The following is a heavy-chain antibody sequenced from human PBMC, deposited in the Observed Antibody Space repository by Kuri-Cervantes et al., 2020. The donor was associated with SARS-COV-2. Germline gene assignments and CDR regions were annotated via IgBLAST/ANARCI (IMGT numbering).Heavy chain of an antibody. CDR2: IYYSGST. V-gene: IGHV4-59*08. CDR3: AGAYGRSHYYYGMDV. J-gene: IGHJ6*02. CDR1: GGSISSYY. D-gene: IGHD1-26*01. Sequence: SETLSLTCTVSGGSISSYYWSWIRQPPGKGLEWIGYIYYSGSTNYNPSLKSRVTISVDTSKNQFSLKLSSVTAADTAVYYCAGAYGRSHYYYGMDVWGQGTTVTVSS.